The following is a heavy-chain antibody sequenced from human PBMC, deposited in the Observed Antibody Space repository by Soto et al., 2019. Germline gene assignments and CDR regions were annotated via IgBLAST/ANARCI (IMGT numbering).Heavy chain of an antibody. CDR3: ARDNYGPLDY. J-gene: IGHJ4*02. CDR1: GYTFTAYY. V-gene: IGHV1-2*02. CDR2: VDPNSVDS. D-gene: IGHD3-10*01. Sequence: ASVKVSCKPFGYTFTAYYTHWERQAPGQGLEWMGWVDPNSVDSRKVQSFQGRVTMTRDTSTSTVYMELSWLRSDDTAVYYCARDNYGPLDYWVQGTLVTVSS.